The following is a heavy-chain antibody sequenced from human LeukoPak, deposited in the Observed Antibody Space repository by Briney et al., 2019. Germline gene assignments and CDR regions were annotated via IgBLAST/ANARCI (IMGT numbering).Heavy chain of an antibody. J-gene: IGHJ4*02. Sequence: PGGSLRLSCAASGFTFDDYGMSWVRQAPGKGLEWVSGINWNGGSTGYADSVKGRFTISRDNAKNSLYLQMNSLRAEDTAVYYCARDVRGYSYEDYWGQGTLVTVSS. V-gene: IGHV3-20*04. CDR3: ARDVRGYSYEDY. CDR1: GFTFDDYG. CDR2: INWNGGST. D-gene: IGHD5-18*01.